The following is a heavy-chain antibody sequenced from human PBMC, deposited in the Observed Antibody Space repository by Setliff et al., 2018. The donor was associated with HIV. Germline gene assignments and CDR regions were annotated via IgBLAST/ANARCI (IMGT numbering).Heavy chain of an antibody. Sequence: GESLKISCAASGFTFSTYWMNWVRQAPGKGLEWVANIKHDGSEKYYVDSVKGRFIISRDNAKNSLYLQMNSLRAEDTAVYYCASGRGYFVQADWGQGTLVTVSS. CDR3: ASGRGYFVQAD. D-gene: IGHD3-9*01. CDR1: GFTFSTYW. CDR2: IKHDGSEK. J-gene: IGHJ4*02. V-gene: IGHV3-7*01.